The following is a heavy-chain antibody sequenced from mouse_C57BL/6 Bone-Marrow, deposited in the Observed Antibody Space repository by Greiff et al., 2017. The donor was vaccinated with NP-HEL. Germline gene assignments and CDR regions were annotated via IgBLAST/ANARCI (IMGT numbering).Heavy chain of an antibody. CDR2: ISNGGGST. Sequence: EVMLVESGGGLVQPGGSLKLSCAASGFTFSDYYMYWVRQTPEKRLEWVAYISNGGGSTYYPDTVKGRFPISRDTAKNPLYLQMSRLKSEDTAMYYCARPYYYGSSPFAYWGQGTLVTVSA. D-gene: IGHD1-1*01. CDR1: GFTFSDYY. CDR3: ARPYYYGSSPFAY. V-gene: IGHV5-12*01. J-gene: IGHJ3*01.